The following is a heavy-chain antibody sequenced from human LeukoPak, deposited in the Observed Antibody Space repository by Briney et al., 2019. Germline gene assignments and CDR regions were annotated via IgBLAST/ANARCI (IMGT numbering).Heavy chain of an antibody. V-gene: IGHV4-34*01. CDR3: ARSIYYYGSGSYYIKAAFDI. D-gene: IGHD3-10*01. CDR2: INHSGST. J-gene: IGHJ3*02. CDR1: GGSFSGYY. Sequence: SETLSLTCAVYGGSFSGYYWSWIRQPPGKGPEWIGEINHSGSTNYNPSLKSRVTISVDTSKNQFSLKLSSVTAADTAVYYCARSIYYYGSGSYYIKAAFDIWGQGTMVTVSS.